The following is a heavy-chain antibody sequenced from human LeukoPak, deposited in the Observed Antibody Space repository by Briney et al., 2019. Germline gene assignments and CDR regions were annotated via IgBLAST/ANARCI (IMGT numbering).Heavy chain of an antibody. Sequence: SETLSLTCAVYGGSFSGYYWSWIRQPPGKGLEWIGEINHSGSTNYNPSLKSRVTTSVDTSKNQFSLKLSSVTAADTAVYYCAIGYCSGGSCYDYYYYYGMDVWGQGTTVTVSS. CDR2: INHSGST. D-gene: IGHD2-15*01. CDR1: GGSFSGYY. V-gene: IGHV4-34*01. CDR3: AIGYCSGGSCYDYYYYYGMDV. J-gene: IGHJ6*02.